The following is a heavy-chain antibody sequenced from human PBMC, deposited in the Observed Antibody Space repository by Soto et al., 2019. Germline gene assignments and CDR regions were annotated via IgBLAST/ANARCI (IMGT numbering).Heavy chain of an antibody. V-gene: IGHV4-4*02. CDR2: IHHSAGT. CDR3: ARLVYDTRLNYLYLDS. D-gene: IGHD3-22*01. CDR1: GVSISRGDW. Sequence: QVLLHESGPGLVKPSGTLSLTCTVSGVSISRGDWWSWVRQAPGKELQWIGEIHHSAGTSSRPSLRSRVSLSVDTSKNQFSLNLKSVTAADTGVYYCARLVYDTRLNYLYLDSWGQGLLVTLSS. J-gene: IGHJ4*02.